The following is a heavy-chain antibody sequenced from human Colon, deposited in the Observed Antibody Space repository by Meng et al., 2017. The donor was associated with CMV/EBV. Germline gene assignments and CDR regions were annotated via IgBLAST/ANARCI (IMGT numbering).Heavy chain of an antibody. D-gene: IGHD6-13*01. V-gene: IGHV4-39*07. Sequence: QRQRQESGPGLVKPSGTLSLTCTVSGGSISSSSYYWGWIRQPPGKGLEWIGSIYYSGSTYYNPSLKSRVTISVDTSKNQFSLKLSSVTAADTAVHYCARAAAAGEYYFDYWGQGTLVTVSS. CDR2: IYYSGST. J-gene: IGHJ4*02. CDR3: ARAAAAGEYYFDY. CDR1: GGSISSSSYY.